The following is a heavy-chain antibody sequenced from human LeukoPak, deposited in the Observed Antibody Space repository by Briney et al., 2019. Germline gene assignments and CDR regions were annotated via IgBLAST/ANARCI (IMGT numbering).Heavy chain of an antibody. V-gene: IGHV3-23*01. CDR3: AKDGGYFFDS. Sequence: GRSLRLSCAASGFTLITYAMSWVRQTPGKGLEWVSRISGGVGSTYYADSVKGRFTISRDNFQNTLYLQMDSLRAEDTAIYYCAKDGGYFFDSWGQGTLVTVSS. CDR2: ISGGVGST. J-gene: IGHJ4*02. CDR1: GFTLITYA.